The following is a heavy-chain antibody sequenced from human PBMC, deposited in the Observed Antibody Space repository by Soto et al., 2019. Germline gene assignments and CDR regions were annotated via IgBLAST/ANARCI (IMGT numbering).Heavy chain of an antibody. V-gene: IGHV3-7*05. CDR2: INQDGSAK. J-gene: IGHJ4*02. Sequence: EVQLVESGGGLVQPGGSLRLSCAASGFTFNNYYMVWVRQAPGRGLEWVANINQDGSAKYYVDSVKGRFTLSRDNAKSSLYVQINSLRAEDRATYYCGRGFGGTHWGQGSLVTVSS. D-gene: IGHD2-15*01. CDR3: GRGFGGTH. CDR1: GFTFNNYY.